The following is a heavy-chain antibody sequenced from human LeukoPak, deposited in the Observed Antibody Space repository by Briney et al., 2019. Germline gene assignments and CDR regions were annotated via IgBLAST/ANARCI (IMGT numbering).Heavy chain of an antibody. V-gene: IGHV3-9*01. CDR3: ARVGLLRYFDWYFDL. D-gene: IGHD3-9*01. Sequence: GGSLRLSCAASGFTFSSYAMHWVRQAPGKGLEWVSGISWNSGSIGYADSVKGRFTISRDNSKNTLYLQMNSLRAEDTAVYYCARVGLLRYFDWYFDLWGRGTLVTVSS. CDR1: GFTFSSYA. J-gene: IGHJ2*01. CDR2: ISWNSGSI.